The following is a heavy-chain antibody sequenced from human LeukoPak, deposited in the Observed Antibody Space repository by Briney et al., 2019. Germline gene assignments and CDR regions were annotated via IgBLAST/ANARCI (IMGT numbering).Heavy chain of an antibody. CDR1: GFTFSSYA. D-gene: IGHD3-16*01. CDR2: INDNGADT. V-gene: IGHV3-23*01. Sequence: PGGSLRLSCAASGFTFSSYAMSWARQAPGKGLKWVSTINDNGADTYYADSVKGRFTISRDNSYNTVSLQMNSLRDEDTGVYYCAKGLRTGVGPYMGYHYYMDVWGKGATVTVSS. J-gene: IGHJ6*03. CDR3: AKGLRTGVGPYMGYHYYMDV.